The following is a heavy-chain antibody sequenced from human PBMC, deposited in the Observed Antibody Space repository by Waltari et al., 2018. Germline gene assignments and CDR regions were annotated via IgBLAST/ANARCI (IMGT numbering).Heavy chain of an antibody. V-gene: IGHV5-51*01. Sequence: EVQLVQSGAEVKKPGESLKISCKGSGYSFTLYWIAWVRQMPGKGLELMGIIYPGDPVIGYSPSFQGQVTISADKSISTAYLQWSSLKASDAAMYYCARTTDTYDYLDYWGQGTLVTVFS. J-gene: IGHJ4*02. CDR3: ARTTDTYDYLDY. D-gene: IGHD3-16*01. CDR2: IYPGDPVI. CDR1: GYSFTLYW.